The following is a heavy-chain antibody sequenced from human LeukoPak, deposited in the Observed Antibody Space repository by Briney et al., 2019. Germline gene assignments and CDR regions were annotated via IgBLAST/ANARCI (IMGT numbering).Heavy chain of an antibody. V-gene: IGHV4-59*01. J-gene: IGHJ4*02. Sequence: SETLSLTCTVSGGSISSYYWSWIRQPPGKGLEWIGYIYYSGSTNYNPPLKSRVTISVDTSKNQFSLKLSSVTAADTAVYYCARRATVTGLDYWGQGTLVTVSS. CDR2: IYYSGST. CDR1: GGSISSYY. CDR3: ARRATVTGLDY. D-gene: IGHD4-11*01.